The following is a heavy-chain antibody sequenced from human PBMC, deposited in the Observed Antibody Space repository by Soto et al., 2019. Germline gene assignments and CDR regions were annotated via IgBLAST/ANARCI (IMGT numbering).Heavy chain of an antibody. D-gene: IGHD6-19*01. Sequence: PGGSLRLSCAASGFTFSSYSMSWVRQAPGKGLEWVSSISTGSSYIYYADSVKGRFTISRDNAKNSLYLQMNSLRAEDTAMYYCARDIYTSGWYYFDYWGQGTLVTVSS. CDR3: ARDIYTSGWYYFDY. V-gene: IGHV3-21*01. J-gene: IGHJ4*02. CDR2: ISTGSSYI. CDR1: GFTFSSYS.